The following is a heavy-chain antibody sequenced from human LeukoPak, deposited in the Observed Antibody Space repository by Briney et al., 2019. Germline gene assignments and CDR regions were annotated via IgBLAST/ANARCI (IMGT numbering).Heavy chain of an antibody. CDR2: ISGSGGST. J-gene: IGHJ5*02. CDR1: GFTFSSYA. CDR3: AKGCVLRFLEWDVGNWFDP. D-gene: IGHD3-3*01. V-gene: IGHV3-23*01. Sequence: SGGSLRLSCAASGFTFSSYAMSWVRQAPGKGLEWVSAISGSGGSTYYADSVKGRFTISRDNSKNTLYLQMNSLRAEDTAVYYCAKGCVLRFLEWDVGNWFDPWGQGTLVTVSS.